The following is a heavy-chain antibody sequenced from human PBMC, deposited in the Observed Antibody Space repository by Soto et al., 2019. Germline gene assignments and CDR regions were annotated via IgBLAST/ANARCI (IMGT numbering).Heavy chain of an antibody. J-gene: IGHJ4*02. V-gene: IGHV4-61*01. CDR3: ARSGGWGRGSYYGTFDY. Sequence: KPSETLSLTCTVSGGSVSSGSYYWSWIRQPPGKGLEWIGYIYYSGSTNYNPSLKSRVTISVDTSKNQFSLKLSSVTAADTAVYYCARSGGWGRGSYYGTFDYWGQGTLVTVSS. CDR1: GGSVSSGSYY. D-gene: IGHD1-26*01. CDR2: IYYSGST.